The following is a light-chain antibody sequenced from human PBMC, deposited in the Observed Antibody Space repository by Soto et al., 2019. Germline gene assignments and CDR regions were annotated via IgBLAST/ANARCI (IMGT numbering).Light chain of an antibody. CDR3: SSYTSSSTAVV. CDR2: DVS. Sequence: SVLTQPASVSGSPGQSSTISCTGTSSDVGGYNYVSWYQQHPGKAPKLMIYDVSNRPSGVSNRFSGSKSGNTASLTISGLQAEDEADYYCSSYTSSSTAVVFGGGTKVTVL. V-gene: IGLV2-14*01. CDR1: SSDVGGYNY. J-gene: IGLJ2*01.